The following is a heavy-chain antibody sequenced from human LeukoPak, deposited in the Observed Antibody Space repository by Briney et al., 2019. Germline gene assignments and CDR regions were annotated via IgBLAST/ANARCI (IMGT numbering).Heavy chain of an antibody. CDR1: GFTFSSYA. D-gene: IGHD3-10*01. V-gene: IGHV3-23*01. Sequence: GGTLRLSCVASGFTFSSYAMSWVRQAPGKGVEWVTAISGSGGSPFYADSVKGRFPISRDNSQHTLYLQMNSLRAEDAAVYYCAKLGVTMVRGVIYYWGQGTLVTVSS. CDR3: AKLGVTMVRGVIYY. CDR2: ISGSGGSP. J-gene: IGHJ4*02.